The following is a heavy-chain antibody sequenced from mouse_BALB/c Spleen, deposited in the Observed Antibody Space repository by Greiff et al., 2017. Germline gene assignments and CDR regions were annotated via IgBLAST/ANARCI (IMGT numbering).Heavy chain of an antibody. CDR2: ISYSGST. V-gene: IGHV3-2*02. Sequence: EVQLQESGPGLVKPSQSLSLTCTVTGYSITSDYAWNWIRQFPGNKLEWMGYISYSGSTSYNPSLKSRISITRDTSKNQFFLQLNSVTTEDTATYYCARTGGTSWYFDVWGAGTTVTVS. CDR1: GYSITSDYA. CDR3: ARTGGTSWYFDV. J-gene: IGHJ1*01. D-gene: IGHD4-1*01.